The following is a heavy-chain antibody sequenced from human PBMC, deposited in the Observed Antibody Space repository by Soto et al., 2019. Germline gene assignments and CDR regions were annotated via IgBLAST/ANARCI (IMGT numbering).Heavy chain of an antibody. CDR2: ISSSSSYI. CDR1: GFTFSSYS. D-gene: IGHD5-18*01. Sequence: EVQLVESGGGLVKPGGSLRLSCAASGFTFSSYSMNWVRQAPGKGLEWVSSISSSSSYIYYADSVKGRFTISRDKAKNSLYLQMNSLRAEDTAVYYCARDYTAMVKYYYGMDVWGQGTTVTVSS. V-gene: IGHV3-21*01. CDR3: ARDYTAMVKYYYGMDV. J-gene: IGHJ6*02.